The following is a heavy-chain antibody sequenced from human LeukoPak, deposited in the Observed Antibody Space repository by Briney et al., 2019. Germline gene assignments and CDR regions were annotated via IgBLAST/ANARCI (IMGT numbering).Heavy chain of an antibody. CDR1: GFTFSSYS. Sequence: GGSLRLSCAASGFTFSSYSMNWVRQAPGKGLEWASSISSSSSYIYYADSVKGRFTISRDNAKNSLYLQMNSLRAEDTAVYYCARAWSSGYSWVAYYFDYWGQGTLVTVSS. CDR3: ARAWSSGYSWVAYYFDY. CDR2: ISSSSSYI. J-gene: IGHJ4*02. D-gene: IGHD3-22*01. V-gene: IGHV3-21*01.